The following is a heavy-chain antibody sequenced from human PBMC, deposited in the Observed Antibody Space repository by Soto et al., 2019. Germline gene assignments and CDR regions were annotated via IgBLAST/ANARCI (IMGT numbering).Heavy chain of an antibody. J-gene: IGHJ4*02. V-gene: IGHV3-15*01. CDR2: IRSKTDGGTT. Sequence: EVQLVESGGGLVKPGGSLSLSCAASGFTFSDAWMGWVRQAPGKGLEWIGRIRSKTDGGTTDDAAPVKGRFTISRDDSKNPLYLQMNSLKTEDTAVYYCSYDSYRGDYWGQGTLVTVSS. D-gene: IGHD3-22*01. CDR3: SYDSYRGDY. CDR1: GFTFSDAW.